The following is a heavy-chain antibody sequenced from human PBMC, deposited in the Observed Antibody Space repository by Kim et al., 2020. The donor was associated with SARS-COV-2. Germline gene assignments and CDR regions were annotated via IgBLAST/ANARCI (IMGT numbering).Heavy chain of an antibody. J-gene: IGHJ4*02. D-gene: IGHD6-19*01. Sequence: SETLSLTCTVSGYSISSGYYWGWIRQPPGKGLEWIGSIYHSGSTYYNPSLKSRVTISVDTSKNQFSLKLSSVTAADTAVYYCARDTRSSGWSMGYYFDYWGQGTLVTVSS. V-gene: IGHV4-38-2*02. CDR1: GYSISSGYY. CDR3: ARDTRSSGWSMGYYFDY. CDR2: IYHSGST.